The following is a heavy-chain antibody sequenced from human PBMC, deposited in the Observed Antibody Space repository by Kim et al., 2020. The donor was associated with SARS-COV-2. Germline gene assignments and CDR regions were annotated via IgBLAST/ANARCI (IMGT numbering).Heavy chain of an antibody. Sequence: QKFQGRVTMTRDTSISTAYMELSRLRSDDTAVYYCARTAGVATISPFDYWGQGTLVTVSS. J-gene: IGHJ4*02. D-gene: IGHD5-12*01. V-gene: IGHV1-2*02. CDR3: ARTAGVATISPFDY.